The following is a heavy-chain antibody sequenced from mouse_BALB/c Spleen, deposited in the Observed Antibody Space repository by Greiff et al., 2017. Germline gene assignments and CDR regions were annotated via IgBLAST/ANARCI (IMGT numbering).Heavy chain of an antibody. CDR1: GFNIKDTY. Sequence: EVKLMESGAELVKPGASVKLSCTASGFNIKDTYMHWVKQRPEQGLEWIGRIDPANGNTKYDPKFQGKATITADTSSNTAYLQLSSLTSEDTAVYYCARSGDQAWFAYWGQGTLVTVSA. CDR3: ARSGDQAWFAY. J-gene: IGHJ3*01. V-gene: IGHV14-3*02. CDR2: IDPANGNT. D-gene: IGHD3-3*01.